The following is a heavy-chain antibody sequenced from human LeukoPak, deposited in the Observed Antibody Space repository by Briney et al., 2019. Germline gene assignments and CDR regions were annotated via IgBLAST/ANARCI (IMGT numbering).Heavy chain of an antibody. J-gene: IGHJ4*02. Sequence: PGGSLRLSCAGSGFTFSSYYMAWVRQPPGKGLEWVANIKPDGSEKYYVDSVKGRFTISRDNAKNSLYLQMNSLRAGDTAVYYCASGGYNWNRLDYWGQGTLVAVSS. CDR3: ASGGYNWNRLDY. CDR1: GFTFSSYY. V-gene: IGHV3-7*01. CDR2: IKPDGSEK. D-gene: IGHD1-20*01.